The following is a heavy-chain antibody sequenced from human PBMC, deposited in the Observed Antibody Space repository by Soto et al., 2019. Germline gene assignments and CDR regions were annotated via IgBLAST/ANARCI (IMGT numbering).Heavy chain of an antibody. Sequence: XSVKVSCKASVYTFTGYNMHWVRQAPGQGLEWMGWINPNSGGTNDAQKFQGWVTMTRDTSISTAYMELSRLRSDDTAVYYCARCMTVTTNYYYYGMDVWGQGTTVTVSS. J-gene: IGHJ6*02. CDR2: INPNSGGT. CDR1: VYTFTGYN. CDR3: ARCMTVTTNYYYYGMDV. V-gene: IGHV1-2*04. D-gene: IGHD4-17*01.